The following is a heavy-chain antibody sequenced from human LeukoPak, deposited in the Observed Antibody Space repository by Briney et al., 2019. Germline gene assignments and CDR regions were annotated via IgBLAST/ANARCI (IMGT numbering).Heavy chain of an antibody. D-gene: IGHD3-3*01. Sequence: GESLKISCKGSGYSFTSYWISWVRQMPGKGLEWMGRIDPSDSYTNYSPSFQGHVTISADKSISTAYLQWSSLKASDTAVYYCATNFWSGYWDAFDIWGQGTMVIVSS. V-gene: IGHV5-10-1*01. CDR2: IDPSDSYT. J-gene: IGHJ3*02. CDR3: ATNFWSGYWDAFDI. CDR1: GYSFTSYW.